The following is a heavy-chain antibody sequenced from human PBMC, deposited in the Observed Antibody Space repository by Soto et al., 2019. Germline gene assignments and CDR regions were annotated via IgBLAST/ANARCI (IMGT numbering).Heavy chain of an antibody. CDR3: ATDIYNGGHHLGAVY. J-gene: IGHJ4*02. CDR1: GFTFSSYG. D-gene: IGHD2-8*01. Sequence: QVKVVESGGGVVQPGGSLRLSCTASGFTFSSYGMHWVRQAPGKGLEWVAVISNDGNNKWYRDRVKGRFTISKDNSKNTLYLEMNTVRTEDTAMYYCATDIYNGGHHLGAVYWGQGTLVTVSS. V-gene: IGHV3-30*03. CDR2: ISNDGNNK.